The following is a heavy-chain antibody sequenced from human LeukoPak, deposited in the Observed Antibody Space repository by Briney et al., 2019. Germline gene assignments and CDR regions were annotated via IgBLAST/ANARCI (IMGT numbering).Heavy chain of an antibody. CDR3: ARERGDTPFGY. CDR1: GDSIHSVYYF. D-gene: IGHD2-21*02. V-gene: IGHV4-39*01. CDR2: VYFDGDT. Sequence: SETLSLTCTVSGDSIHSVYYFWGWIRQPPGKGLEWIGSVYFDGDTSYSPSLKSRVIISVDTSKNQFSLNLTSVTAADTAVYYCARERGDTPFGYWGQGTLVTVSS. J-gene: IGHJ4*02.